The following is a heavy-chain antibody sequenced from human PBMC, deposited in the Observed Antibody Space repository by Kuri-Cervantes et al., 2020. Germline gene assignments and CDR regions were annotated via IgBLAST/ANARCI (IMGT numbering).Heavy chain of an antibody. CDR3: ARDGAGSWYADYYYGMDV. J-gene: IGHJ6*02. D-gene: IGHD6-13*01. Sequence: ETLSLTCAASGFTVSSNYMSWVRQAPGKGLEWVSSISSSSSYIYYADSVKGRFTISRDNAKNSLYLQMNSLRAEDTAVYYCARDGAGSWYADYYYGMDVWGQGTTVTVSS. CDR1: GFTVSSNY. V-gene: IGHV3-21*01. CDR2: ISSSSSYI.